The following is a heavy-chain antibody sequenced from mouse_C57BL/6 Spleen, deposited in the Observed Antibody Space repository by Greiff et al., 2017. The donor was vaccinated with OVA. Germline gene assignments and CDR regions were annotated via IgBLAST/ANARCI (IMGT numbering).Heavy chain of an antibody. CDR2: IHPNSGST. Sequence: QVQLQQPGAELVKPGASVKLSCKASGYTFTSYWMHWVKQRPGQGLEWIGMIHPNSGSTNYNEKFKSKATLTVDKSSSTAYMQLSSLTSEDSAVYYCARMVTTHYAMDYWGQGTSVTVSS. D-gene: IGHD2-1*01. V-gene: IGHV1-64*01. J-gene: IGHJ4*01. CDR1: GYTFTSYW. CDR3: ARMVTTHYAMDY.